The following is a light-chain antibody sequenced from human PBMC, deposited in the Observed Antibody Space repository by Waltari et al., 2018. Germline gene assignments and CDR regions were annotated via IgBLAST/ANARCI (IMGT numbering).Light chain of an antibody. J-gene: IGKJ1*01. CDR1: QSIASN. V-gene: IGKV3-15*01. CDR2: AAS. CDR3: QQYYNWPPWT. Sequence: EIVMTQSPTTMSVSPGERATLSCRASQSIASNLAWYQQKPGQAPRLLIYAASTRATGIPLRFSGSGSGTDYTFTISSLQTEDFAVYYCQQYYNWPPWTFGQGTKVEIK.